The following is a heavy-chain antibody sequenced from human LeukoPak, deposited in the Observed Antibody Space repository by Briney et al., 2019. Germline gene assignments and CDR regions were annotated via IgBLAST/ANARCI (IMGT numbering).Heavy chain of an antibody. Sequence: SETLSLTCTVSGGSISSYYWSWIRQPAGKGLEWIGRIYTSGSTNYNPSLKSRVTMSVDTSKNQFSLKLSSVTAAGTAVYYCARERGSWDFYYYMDVWGKGTTVTVSS. D-gene: IGHD6-13*01. V-gene: IGHV4-4*07. J-gene: IGHJ6*03. CDR3: ARERGSWDFYYYMDV. CDR2: IYTSGST. CDR1: GGSISSYY.